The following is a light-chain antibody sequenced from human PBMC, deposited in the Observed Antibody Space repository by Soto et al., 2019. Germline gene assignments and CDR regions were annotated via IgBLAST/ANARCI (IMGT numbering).Light chain of an antibody. CDR1: SSNIGAGYD. CDR3: QSYDSSLSALV. CDR2: TNS. Sequence: QSVLTQPPSVSGAPGQGVTISCAGTSSNIGAGYDVHWYQQVPGTAPKLLIYTNSNRPSGVPDRFSGSKSGTSACLAITGLQAADEADYYCQSYDSSLSALVFGGGTKVTVL. J-gene: IGLJ3*02. V-gene: IGLV1-40*01.